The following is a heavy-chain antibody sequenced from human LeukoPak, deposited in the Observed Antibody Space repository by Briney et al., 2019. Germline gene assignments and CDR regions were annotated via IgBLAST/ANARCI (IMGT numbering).Heavy chain of an antibody. CDR1: GFTFSSYW. CDR3: ARPHYYYYYYMDV. V-gene: IGHV3-74*01. Sequence: GGSLRLSCAASGFTFSSYWMHWFRQAPGKGLVWVSRINSDGSSTSYADSVKGRFTISRDNAKNTLYLQMNSLRAEDTAVYYCARPHYYYYYYMDVWGKGTTVTVSS. J-gene: IGHJ6*03. CDR2: INSDGSST.